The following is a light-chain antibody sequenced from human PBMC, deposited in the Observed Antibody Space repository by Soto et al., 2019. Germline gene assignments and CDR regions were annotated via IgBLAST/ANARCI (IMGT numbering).Light chain of an antibody. J-gene: IGLJ3*02. V-gene: IGLV8-61*01. CDR2: STN. Sequence: QAVVTQEPSFSVSPGGTVTVTCGLSSGSVSTSYYPNWFQQTPGQAPRTLIYSTNIRSSGVPDRFSGSILGNKAALTITGAQADDESDYYCVLYMGSGIGVFGGGTKVTVL. CDR1: SGSVSTSYY. CDR3: VLYMGSGIGV.